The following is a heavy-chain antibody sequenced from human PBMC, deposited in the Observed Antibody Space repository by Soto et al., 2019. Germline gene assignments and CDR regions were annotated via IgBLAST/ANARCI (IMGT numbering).Heavy chain of an antibody. D-gene: IGHD6-19*01. CDR1: GYSITAGGYY. CDR2: FYSSGSI. J-gene: IGHJ5*02. CDR3: ARMYSSGSGWFHP. V-gene: IGHV4-31*03. Sequence: SETLSLTCFVSGYSITAGGYYWSWIRHHPGKGPEWIGSFYSSGSIIYNPSLRSRVSISGDTSSNQFSMSLTSVTAADTARYYCARMYSSGSGWFHPWGQGTLVTVSS.